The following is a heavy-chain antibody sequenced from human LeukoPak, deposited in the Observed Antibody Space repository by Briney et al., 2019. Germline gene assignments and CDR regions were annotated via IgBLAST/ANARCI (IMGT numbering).Heavy chain of an antibody. Sequence: SEILSLTCPVSGDSISSYYWSWIRQPPGKGLEWIGSIYHSGSTYYNPSLKSRVTMSVDRSRNQFSLKLTSVTAADTAVYYCARQKWEQQGRDYYFNGLDVWGPGTTVIVSS. J-gene: IGHJ6*02. V-gene: IGHV4-38-2*01. CDR1: GDSISSYY. CDR3: ARQKWEQQGRDYYFNGLDV. D-gene: IGHD1/OR15-1a*01. CDR2: IYHSGST.